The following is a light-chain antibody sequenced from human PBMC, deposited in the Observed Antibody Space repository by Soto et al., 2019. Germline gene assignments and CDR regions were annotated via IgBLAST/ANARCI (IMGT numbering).Light chain of an antibody. J-gene: IGLJ1*01. V-gene: IGLV2-14*03. CDR3: SSYSTSSTRV. CDR1: SSDVGAYDF. CDR2: EVI. Sequence: QSALTQPTSVSGSPGQSITISCTGTSSDVGAYDFVSWYQQHPDKAPKLMIYEVIYRPSGVSNRFSGSKSVNTATLTISGLQAEDEGDYFCSSYSTSSTRVFGTGTKLTVL.